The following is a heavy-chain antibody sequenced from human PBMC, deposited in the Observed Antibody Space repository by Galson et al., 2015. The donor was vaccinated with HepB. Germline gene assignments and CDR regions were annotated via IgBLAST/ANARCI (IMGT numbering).Heavy chain of an antibody. CDR3: ARGGRIEAAADH. CDR1: NYPFTSYG. D-gene: IGHD6-13*01. Sequence: SVKVSCKASNYPFTSYGISWVRQAPGQGLEWMAWISGYNGDTKYAQKFLGRVTVTTDTATTTAYMDLTSLTSNDTAVYYCARGGRIEAAADHWGQGTLVTVSS. CDR2: ISGYNGDT. J-gene: IGHJ4*02. V-gene: IGHV1-18*01.